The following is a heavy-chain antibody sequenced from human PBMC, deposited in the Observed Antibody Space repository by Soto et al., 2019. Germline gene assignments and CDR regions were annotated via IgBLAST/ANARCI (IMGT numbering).Heavy chain of an antibody. CDR3: ARVRFGELE. CDR1: GFTFSSYA. CDR2: IGVGGGDR. J-gene: IGHJ4*02. V-gene: IGHV3-23*01. Sequence: EVQLLEAGGGLVQPGGSLIVACAASGFTFSSYAMSWVRQAPGKGLEWVSTIGVGGGDRYYPDSVKGRFNISRENARDTMYLEINSMRAEDTAVYYCARVRFGELEWGQGNLVNVSS. D-gene: IGHD3-10*01.